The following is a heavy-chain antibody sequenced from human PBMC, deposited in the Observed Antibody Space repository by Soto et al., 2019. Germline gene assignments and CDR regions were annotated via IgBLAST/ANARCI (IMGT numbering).Heavy chain of an antibody. J-gene: IGHJ6*02. CDR2: LSSNGIGT. CDR1: GFTVSSFG. Sequence: GGSLRLSCSGSGFTVSSFGMHWVRQAPGKGLEHVSTLSSNGIGTYYADSVKGRFTFSRDTSKNTLYLQMSSLRTEDTAVYYCVKDMGQAAVGIRYPYGLDVWGLGTTVTVSS. V-gene: IGHV3-64D*06. D-gene: IGHD6-13*01. CDR3: VKDMGQAAVGIRYPYGLDV.